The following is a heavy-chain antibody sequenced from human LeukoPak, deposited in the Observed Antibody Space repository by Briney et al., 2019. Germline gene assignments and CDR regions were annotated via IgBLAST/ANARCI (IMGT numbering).Heavy chain of an antibody. Sequence: SETLSLTCAVYGGSFSGYFWIWLRHPPGKGLEWIGEINHSGSTNYNPSLKSRVTISVDTSKNQFSLKLSSVTAADTAVYYCARYHHSDYYGSGSLDYWGQGTLVTVSA. CDR2: INHSGST. D-gene: IGHD3-10*01. V-gene: IGHV4-34*01. J-gene: IGHJ4*02. CDR3: ARYHHSDYYGSGSLDY. CDR1: GGSFSGYF.